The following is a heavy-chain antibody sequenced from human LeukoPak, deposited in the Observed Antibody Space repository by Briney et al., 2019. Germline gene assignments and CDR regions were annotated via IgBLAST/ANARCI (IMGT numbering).Heavy chain of an antibody. CDR1: GGSISSSRYY. D-gene: IGHD3-22*01. CDR3: ASLSLMYSYDSSGYSQY. CDR2: IYYSGST. J-gene: IGHJ1*01. Sequence: ASETLSLTCSVSGGSISSSRYYWGWIRQPPGKGLEWIGSIYYSGSTYYNPSLKSRVTISVDTSKNEFSLKLSSVTAADTAVYYCASLSLMYSYDSSGYSQYWGQGTLVTVSS. V-gene: IGHV4-39*01.